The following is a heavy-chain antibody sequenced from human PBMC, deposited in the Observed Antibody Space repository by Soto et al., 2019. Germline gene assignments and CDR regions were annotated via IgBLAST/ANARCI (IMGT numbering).Heavy chain of an antibody. CDR3: AVAVAGPTAIGY. D-gene: IGHD6-19*01. CDR1: GFTFSSYW. V-gene: IGHV3-74*01. Sequence: EVQLVESGGGLVQPGGSLGLSGAASGFTFSSYWMHWVRQAPGKGLVWVSRINSDGSSTSYADSVKGRFTISRDNAKNTLYLQMNSLRAEDTAVYYCAVAVAGPTAIGYWGQGTLVTVSS. J-gene: IGHJ4*02. CDR2: INSDGSST.